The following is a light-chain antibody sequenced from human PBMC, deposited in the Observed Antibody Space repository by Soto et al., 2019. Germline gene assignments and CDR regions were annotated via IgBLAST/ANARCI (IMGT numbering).Light chain of an antibody. J-gene: IGLJ2*01. V-gene: IGLV7-46*01. CDR3: LLYYSGALVV. Sequence: QTVVTQEPSLTVSPGGTVTLTCGSSTGAVTTDHYPYWFQQKPGQAPRTLIYDTSNKHSWTPARFSGSLLGGKAALTLSGAQPEDEADYYCLLYYSGALVVFGGGTKVTVL. CDR2: DTS. CDR1: TGAVTTDHY.